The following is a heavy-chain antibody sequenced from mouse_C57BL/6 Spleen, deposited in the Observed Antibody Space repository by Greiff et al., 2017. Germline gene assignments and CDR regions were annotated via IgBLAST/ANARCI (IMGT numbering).Heavy chain of an antibody. CDR2: INPSTGGT. D-gene: IGHD2-3*01. Sequence: VQLQQSGPELVKPGASVKISCKASGYSFTGYYMNWVKQSPEKSLEWIGEINPSTGGTTYNQKFKAKATLTVDKSSSTAYMQLKSLTSEDSAVYYCVRTDDPGLFDYWGQGTTLTVSS. CDR3: VRTDDPGLFDY. CDR1: GYSFTGYY. V-gene: IGHV1-42*01. J-gene: IGHJ2*01.